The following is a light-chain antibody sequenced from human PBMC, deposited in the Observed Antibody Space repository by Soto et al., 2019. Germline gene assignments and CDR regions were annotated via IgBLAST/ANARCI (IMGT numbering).Light chain of an antibody. CDR3: QQRSNWPLT. Sequence: EIVLTQSPATLSLSPGERATLSCRASQSVSSYLAWYQQKPGQDPRLLIYDASNRATGIPARFSGSWSGTDFTLTISSLEPEDFAVYYWQQRSNWPLTFGGGTKLEIK. CDR2: DAS. CDR1: QSVSSY. V-gene: IGKV3-11*01. J-gene: IGKJ4*01.